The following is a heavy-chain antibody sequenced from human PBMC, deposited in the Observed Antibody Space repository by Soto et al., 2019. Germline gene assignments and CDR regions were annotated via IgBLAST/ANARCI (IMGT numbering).Heavy chain of an antibody. CDR2: INSDGSST. CDR1: GFTFSSYW. J-gene: IGHJ6*02. V-gene: IGHV3-74*01. CDR3: AREFGGLLWFGERSKYGMDV. Sequence: EVQLVESGGGLVQPGGSLRLSCAASGFTFSSYWMHWVRQAPGKGLVWVSRINSDGSSTSYADSVKGRFTISRDNAKNTLYLQMKSLRAEDTAVYYCAREFGGLLWFGERSKYGMDVWGQGTTVTVSS. D-gene: IGHD3-10*01.